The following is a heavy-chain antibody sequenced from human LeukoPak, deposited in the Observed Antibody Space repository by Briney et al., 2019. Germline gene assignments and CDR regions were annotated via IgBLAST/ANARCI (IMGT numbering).Heavy chain of an antibody. J-gene: IGHJ5*02. CDR2: ISSSSSYI. CDR1: GFTFSSYS. V-gene: IGHV3-21*01. D-gene: IGHD7-27*01. CDR3: ARDYSKRGNWEIQGDP. Sequence: PGGSLRLSCAASGFTFSSYSMNWVRQAPGKGLEWVSSISSSSSYIYYADSVKGRFTISRDNAKNTLYLQMNSLRAEDTAVYYCARDYSKRGNWEIQGDPWGQGTLVTVSS.